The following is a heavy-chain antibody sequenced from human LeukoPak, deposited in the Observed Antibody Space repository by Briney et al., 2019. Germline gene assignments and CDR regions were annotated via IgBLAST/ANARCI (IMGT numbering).Heavy chain of an antibody. J-gene: IGHJ4*02. D-gene: IGHD6-6*01. V-gene: IGHV4-4*07. Sequence: SETLSLTCTVSGDSISNYYWSWIRQPAGKGLEWIGRIYSSGSTNYNPSLKSRVTMSVDTSKNQFSLKLSSVTAADTAVYYCARFKFMYSSSSFIDYWGQGTLVTVSS. CDR3: ARFKFMYSSSSFIDY. CDR1: GDSISNYY. CDR2: IYSSGST.